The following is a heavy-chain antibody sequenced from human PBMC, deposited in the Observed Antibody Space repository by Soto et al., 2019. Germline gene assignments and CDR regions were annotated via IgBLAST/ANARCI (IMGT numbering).Heavy chain of an antibody. CDR3: ARESGGATATVDYYYFYMDV. D-gene: IGHD5-12*01. Sequence: QVQLVQSGAEVRKPGASVTVSCRSSGDSFNDYYIHWVRQAPGQGFEWMGWINPNGGVTKYAQKFRGWVGMTRDTSIRTVYMQVSRLRSDDTAVYYCARESGGATATVDYYYFYMDVWGTGTTVTVSS. CDR1: GDSFNDYY. V-gene: IGHV1-2*04. CDR2: INPNGGVT. J-gene: IGHJ6*03.